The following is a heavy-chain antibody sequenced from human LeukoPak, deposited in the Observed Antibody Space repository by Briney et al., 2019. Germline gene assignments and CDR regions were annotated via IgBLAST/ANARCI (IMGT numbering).Heavy chain of an antibody. Sequence: GGSLRLSCTASRFTFSDYSLSWIRQSPGKGLEWISYITSGGGSIFYADFVEGRFTISRDNAESSLYLQLNSLRDEDTAVYYCARWIDGFDVWGQGTMVTVSS. CDR2: ITSGGGSI. D-gene: IGHD2-2*03. J-gene: IGHJ3*01. CDR3: ARWIDGFDV. CDR1: RFTFSDYS. V-gene: IGHV3-11*01.